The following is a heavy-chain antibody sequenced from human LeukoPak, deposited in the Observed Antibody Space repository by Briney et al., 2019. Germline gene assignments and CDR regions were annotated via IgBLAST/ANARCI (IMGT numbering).Heavy chain of an antibody. CDR1: GGSISSGGYY. CDR2: IYYSGST. V-gene: IGHV4-31*03. CDR3: ARIIGYRNEFDY. D-gene: IGHD5-12*01. J-gene: IGHJ4*02. Sequence: SETLSLTCTVSGGSISSGGYYWSWIRQHPGKGLEWIGYIYYSGSTYYNPPLKSRVTISVDTSKNQFSLKLSSATAADTAVYYCARIIGYRNEFDYWGQGTLVTVSS.